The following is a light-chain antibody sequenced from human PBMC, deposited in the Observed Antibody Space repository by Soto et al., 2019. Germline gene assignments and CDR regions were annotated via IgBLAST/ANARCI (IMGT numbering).Light chain of an antibody. CDR1: QSVSSY. V-gene: IGKV3-11*01. J-gene: IGKJ5*01. Sequence: EIVLTQSPATLSLSPGERATLSCRASQSVSSYLAGYQQKPGQAPRLLIYDASNRATGIPARFSGSGSGTDFTLTISILEPEDFAVFYVHQRSNWPTKVTFGQGTRLEIK. CDR2: DAS. CDR3: HQRSNWPTKVT.